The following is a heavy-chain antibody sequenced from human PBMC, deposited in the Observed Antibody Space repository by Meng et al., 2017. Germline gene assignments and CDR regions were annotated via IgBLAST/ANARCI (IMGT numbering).Heavy chain of an antibody. D-gene: IGHD3-16*02. Sequence: ASVKVSCKASGYTFTGYYMHWVRQAPGQGLQWMGWINPNSGGTNYAQKFQGRVTMTRDTSISTAYMELSRLRSDDTAVYYCARDPRPLRLGELSPIDYWGQGTLVTVSS. CDR3: ARDPRPLRLGELSPIDY. CDR1: GYTFTGYY. V-gene: IGHV1-2*02. CDR2: INPNSGGT. J-gene: IGHJ4*02.